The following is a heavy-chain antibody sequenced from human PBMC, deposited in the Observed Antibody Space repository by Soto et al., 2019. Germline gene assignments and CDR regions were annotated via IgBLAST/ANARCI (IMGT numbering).Heavy chain of an antibody. J-gene: IGHJ4*02. V-gene: IGHV1-8*01. Sequence: AASVKVSCKASGYTFTSYDINWVRQATGQGLEWMGWMNPNSGNTGYAQKFQGRVTMTRNTSISTAYMELSSLRSEDTAVYYCAGGVYYGFWSCYYTGYYDSSGYWSYSGQVTLVTVS. CDR3: AGGVYYGFWSCYYTGYYDSSGYWSY. D-gene: IGHD3-3*01. CDR2: MNPNSGNT. CDR1: GYTFTSYD.